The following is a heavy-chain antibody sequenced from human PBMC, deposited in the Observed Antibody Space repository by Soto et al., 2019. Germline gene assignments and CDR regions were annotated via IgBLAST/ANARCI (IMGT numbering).Heavy chain of an antibody. J-gene: IGHJ4*02. CDR2: IKQDGSEK. Sequence: GGSLRLSCAASGSTFSSYWMSWVRQAPGKGLEWVANIKQDGSEKYYVDSVKGRFTISRDNAKNSLYLQMNSLRAEDTAVYYCAQETGGAEYWGQGTLVTVSS. CDR3: AQETGGAEY. CDR1: GSTFSSYW. D-gene: IGHD1-26*01. V-gene: IGHV3-7*03.